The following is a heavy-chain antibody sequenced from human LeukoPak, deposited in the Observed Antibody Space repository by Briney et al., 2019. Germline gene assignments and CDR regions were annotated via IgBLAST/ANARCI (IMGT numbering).Heavy chain of an antibody. Sequence: PSETLSLTCTVSGGSISSYYWSWIRQPPGKGLEWIGYIYYSGSTNYNPSLKSRVTISVDTSKNQFPLKLSSVTAADTAVYYCARDSRLRFGSSSPSGFVYWGQGTLVTVSS. CDR2: IYYSGST. CDR3: ARDSRLRFGSSSPSGFVY. CDR1: GGSISSYY. V-gene: IGHV4-59*01. J-gene: IGHJ4*02. D-gene: IGHD6-6*01.